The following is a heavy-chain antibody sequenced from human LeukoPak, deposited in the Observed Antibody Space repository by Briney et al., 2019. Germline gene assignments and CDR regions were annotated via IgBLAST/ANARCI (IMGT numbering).Heavy chain of an antibody. J-gene: IGHJ4*02. CDR1: GGSFDYYY. Sequence: SETLSLTCNVSGGSFDYYYWHWTRQPAGKGLEWIGRVYIGGSTNYNPSLKSHVSMSIDKSKKQFSLKLSSVTAADTAIYYCARDHCDDAACYPFDRWGRGILVTVSS. D-gene: IGHD3-16*02. V-gene: IGHV4-4*07. CDR3: ARDHCDDAACYPFDR. CDR2: VYIGGST.